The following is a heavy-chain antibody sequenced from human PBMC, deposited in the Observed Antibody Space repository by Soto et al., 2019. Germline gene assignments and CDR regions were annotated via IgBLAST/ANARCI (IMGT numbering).Heavy chain of an antibody. D-gene: IGHD1-26*01. Sequence: QVQLVESGGGVVQPGRSLRLSSAASGFTFSSYGIHWVRQAPGKGLEWVAVIWYDGSNKYYADSVKGRFTIYRDNCKNTMYLQMNSLRAEDTAVYYCARGATTVFDYWGQGTLVTVSS. V-gene: IGHV3-33*01. CDR1: GFTFSSYG. CDR2: IWYDGSNK. J-gene: IGHJ4*02. CDR3: ARGATTVFDY.